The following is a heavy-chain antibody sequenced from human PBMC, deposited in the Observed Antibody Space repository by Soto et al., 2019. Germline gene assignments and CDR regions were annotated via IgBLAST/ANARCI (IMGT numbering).Heavy chain of an antibody. CDR3: ARDYYYDSTGPLDY. D-gene: IGHD3-22*01. CDR1: GYTFNSYG. V-gene: IGHV1-18*01. J-gene: IGHJ4*02. Sequence: QVQLVQSGAEVKKPGASVRVSCKASGYTFNSYGISWVRQAPGQGLEWMVWISVYNGETHYARKFQGRVTMTTDTDTNTSYRVLRSMRSDETALYFCARDYYYDSTGPLDYWGQGTLVTVSS. CDR2: ISVYNGET.